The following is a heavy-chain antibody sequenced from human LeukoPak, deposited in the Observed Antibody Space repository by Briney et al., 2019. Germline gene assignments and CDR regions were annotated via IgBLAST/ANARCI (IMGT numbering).Heavy chain of an antibody. V-gene: IGHV1-46*01. CDR3: ARGLRWLPATTTLGFDY. D-gene: IGHD5-24*01. CDR1: GYTFTSYY. CDR2: INPSGGST. Sequence: GASVKVSCKASGYTFTSYYMHWVRQAPGQGLEWMGIINPSGGSTSYAQKFQGRVTMTRDTSTSTVYMELSSLRSEDTAVYYCARGLRWLPATTTLGFDYWGQGTLVTVSS. J-gene: IGHJ4*02.